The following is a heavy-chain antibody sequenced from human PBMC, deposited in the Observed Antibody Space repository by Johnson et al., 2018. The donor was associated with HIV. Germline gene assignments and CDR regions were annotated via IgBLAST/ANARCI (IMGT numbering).Heavy chain of an antibody. CDR2: IKSKTDGGTT. V-gene: IGHV3-15*01. D-gene: IGHD3-3*01. J-gene: IGHJ3*01. CDR1: GFTVSSNY. CDR3: TTSVTIFGVVILDAFDV. Sequence: MQLVESGGGLIQPGGSLRLSCAASGFTVSSNYMSWVRQAPGKGLEWVGRIKSKTDGGTTDYAAPVRGRFTISKDDSKNTLYLQMNSLRTEDTAVYYCTTSVTIFGVVILDAFDVWGQGTMVTVSS.